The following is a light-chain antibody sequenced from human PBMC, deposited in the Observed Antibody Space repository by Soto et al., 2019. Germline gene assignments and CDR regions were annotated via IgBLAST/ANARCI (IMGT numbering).Light chain of an antibody. CDR3: SSYSTISALV. Sequence: QSALTQPASVSGSPGQSVTISCTGASSNVGGYDYVSWYQQHPGKAPKLILYEDNTRPSGVANLFSGSKSGYTAFLIIARLQADDAADYYCSSYSTISALVFGSGTKLTVL. J-gene: IGLJ1*01. V-gene: IGLV2-14*01. CDR1: SSNVGGYDY. CDR2: EDN.